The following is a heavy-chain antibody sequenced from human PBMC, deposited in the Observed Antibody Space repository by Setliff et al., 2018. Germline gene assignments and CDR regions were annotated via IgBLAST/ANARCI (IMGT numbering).Heavy chain of an antibody. CDR3: ARTYSSSWYYFDY. CDR2: IFYSGRT. J-gene: IGHJ4*02. CDR1: GASISSGTYY. Sequence: SETLSLTCTVSGASISSGTYYWAWIRQPPGKGLEWIGSIFYSGRTFYNPSLKSRVTISVDTSKNQFSLTLSSVTAADTAVYYCARTYSSSWYYFDYWGQGTLVTVSS. V-gene: IGHV4-39*01. D-gene: IGHD6-13*01.